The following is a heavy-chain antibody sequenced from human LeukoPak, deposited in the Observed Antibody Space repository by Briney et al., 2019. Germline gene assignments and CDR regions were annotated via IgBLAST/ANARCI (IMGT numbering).Heavy chain of an antibody. Sequence: TGGSLRLSCAASGFTFSSYGMHWVRQAPGKGLEWVAVISYDGSNKYYADSVKGRFTISRDNSKNTLYLQMNSLRAEDTAVYYCAKTDGSGSYPDYFDYWGQGTLVTVSS. J-gene: IGHJ4*02. D-gene: IGHD3-10*01. CDR3: AKTDGSGSYPDYFDY. CDR1: GFTFSSYG. V-gene: IGHV3-30*18. CDR2: ISYDGSNK.